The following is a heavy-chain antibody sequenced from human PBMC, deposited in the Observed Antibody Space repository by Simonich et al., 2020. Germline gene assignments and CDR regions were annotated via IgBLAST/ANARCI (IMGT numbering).Heavy chain of an antibody. CDR1: GFTFSSYS. D-gene: IGHD1-1*01. J-gene: IGHJ4*02. Sequence: EVQLVESGGGLVKPGGSLRLSCAASGFTFSSYSMNWVRKAPGKGRECVSSISNSSSYIYYADSVKGRFTISRDNAKNSLYLQMNSLRAEDTAVYYCARANERDYWGQGTLVTVSS. V-gene: IGHV3-21*01. CDR2: ISNSSSYI. CDR3: ARANERDY.